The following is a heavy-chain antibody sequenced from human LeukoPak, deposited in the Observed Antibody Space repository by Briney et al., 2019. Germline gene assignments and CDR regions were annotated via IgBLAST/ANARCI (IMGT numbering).Heavy chain of an antibody. V-gene: IGHV3-64D*06. CDR3: VKDLVVVPAAKGAFDI. J-gene: IGHJ3*02. CDR2: IISNGGST. CDR1: GFTFSSYA. D-gene: IGHD2-2*01. Sequence: GGSLRLSCSASGFTFSSYAMHWVRRAPGKGVEYVSSIISNGGSTYYADSVKGRFTISRDNSKNTLYLQMSSLRAEDTAVYYCVKDLVVVPAAKGAFDIWGQGTMVTVSS.